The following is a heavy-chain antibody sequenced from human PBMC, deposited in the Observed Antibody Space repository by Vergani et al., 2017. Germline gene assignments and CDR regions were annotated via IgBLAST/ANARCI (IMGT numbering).Heavy chain of an antibody. CDR2: ISSSSSYI. D-gene: IGHD2-15*01. J-gene: IGHJ6*02. V-gene: IGHV3-21*01. CDR1: GFTFSSYS. Sequence: EVQLVESGGGLVKPGGSLRLSCAASGFTFSSYSMNWVRQAPGKGLEWVSSISSSSSYIYYADSVKGRFTISRDNAKNSLYLQMNSLRAEDTAVYYCARDTTDCSGGSCYAYYYYGMDVWGQ. CDR3: ARDTTDCSGGSCYAYYYYGMDV.